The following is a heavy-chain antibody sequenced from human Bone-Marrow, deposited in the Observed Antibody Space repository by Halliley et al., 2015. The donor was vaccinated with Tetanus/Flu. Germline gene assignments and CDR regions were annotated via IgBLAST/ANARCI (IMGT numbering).Heavy chain of an antibody. J-gene: IGHJ4*02. CDR3: ASLGDLDY. CDR2: ISYSGST. Sequence: GLVKPSETLSLTCTVSGGSISRYFWNWIRQPPGKGLQWIGYISYSGSTNYNPSLKSRVAISVDTSQNQFSLKLSSVTAADTAVYYCASLGDLDYWGQGTLVTVSS. CDR1: GGSISRYF. V-gene: IGHV4-59*01.